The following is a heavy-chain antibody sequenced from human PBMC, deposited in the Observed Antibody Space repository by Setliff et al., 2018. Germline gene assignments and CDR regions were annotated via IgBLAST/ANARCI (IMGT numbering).Heavy chain of an antibody. CDR3: ARDPWQWLTTFTSAEYFQH. V-gene: IGHV1-69*06. D-gene: IGHD6-19*01. CDR1: GGTFSSYA. CDR2: IIPIFGTA. J-gene: IGHJ1*01. Sequence: SVKVSCKASGGTFSSYAISWVRQAPGQGLEWMGRIIPIFGTANYAQKFQGRVTITADKSTSTAYMELSSLRSEDKAVYYCARDPWQWLTTFTSAEYFQHWGQGTLVTVSS.